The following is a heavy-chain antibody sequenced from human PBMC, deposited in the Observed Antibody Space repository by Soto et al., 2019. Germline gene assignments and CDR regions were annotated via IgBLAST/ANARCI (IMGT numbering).Heavy chain of an antibody. D-gene: IGHD2-21*02. CDR1: GFTFSSYA. Sequence: GGSLRLSCAASGFTFSSYAMGWVRQAPGKGLEWVSAIRGSGGSTYYADSVKGRFTMSRDNSKNTLYLQMNSLRAEDTAVYYCAKGVAYCGGDCYTVYYYGMDVWGQGTTVTVSS. CDR2: IRGSGGST. J-gene: IGHJ6*02. V-gene: IGHV3-23*01. CDR3: AKGVAYCGGDCYTVYYYGMDV.